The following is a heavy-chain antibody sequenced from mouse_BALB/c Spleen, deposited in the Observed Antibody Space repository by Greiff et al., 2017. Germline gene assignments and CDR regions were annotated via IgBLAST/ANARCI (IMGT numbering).Heavy chain of an antibody. Sequence: VQLQQSGPSLVKPSQSLSLSCSATGDSFTSGYWNWVRQIPGNRLEYIGYISYSGSTYYYPPLKSRISISRETSTYRYYLRLTSVTTEDTSTYYCAGYEGSRVGYYAMDYWGQGTSVTVSS. CDR2: ISYSGST. J-gene: IGHJ4*01. CDR1: GDSFTSGY. V-gene: IGHV3-8*02. CDR3: AGYEGSRVGYYAMDY. D-gene: IGHD1-1*01.